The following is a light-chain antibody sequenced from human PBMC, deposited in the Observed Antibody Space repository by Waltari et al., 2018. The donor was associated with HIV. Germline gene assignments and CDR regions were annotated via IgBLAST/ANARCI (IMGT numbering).Light chain of an antibody. CDR3: QVWEGIGDQRV. V-gene: IGLV3-21*02. J-gene: IGLJ3*02. Sequence: YVLTQAPSVSVAPGQTARITCGGYNVGSKTVHWYQHKPGQAPVLVVYDDTDRPSGIAERFSSSNSGNTAALTLSGVVAGDEADYYCQVWEGIGDQRVFGGGTKLTVL. CDR2: DDT. CDR1: NVGSKT.